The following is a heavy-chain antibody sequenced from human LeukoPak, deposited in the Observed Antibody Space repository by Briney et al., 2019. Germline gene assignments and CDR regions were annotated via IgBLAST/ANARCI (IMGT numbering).Heavy chain of an antibody. D-gene: IGHD3-3*01. CDR2: IYYSGST. CDR1: GGSISSSSYY. Sequence: KPSETLSLTCTVSGGSISSSSYYWGWIRQPPGKGLEWIGYIYYSGSTNYNPSLKSRVTISVDTSKNQFSLKLSSVTAADTAVYYCAGGYDFWSGYYSRFDYWGQGTLVTVSS. CDR3: AGGYDFWSGYYSRFDY. V-gene: IGHV4-61*05. J-gene: IGHJ4*02.